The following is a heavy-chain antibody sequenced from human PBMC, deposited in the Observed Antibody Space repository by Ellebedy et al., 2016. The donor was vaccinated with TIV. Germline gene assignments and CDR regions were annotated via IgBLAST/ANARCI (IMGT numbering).Heavy chain of an antibody. CDR3: AKPADPSPGYSASWATYFDY. CDR2: ISSDGSRR. CDR1: GFTFRRYG. V-gene: IGHV3-30*18. Sequence: GESLKISXAASGFTFRRYGMHWVRQAPGKGLEWVARISSDGSRRNYADSVKDRFTISRDNSKNTLFLHMNILRTEDTAVYYCAKPADPSPGYSASWATYFDYWGQGTLVTVSS. D-gene: IGHD6-13*01. J-gene: IGHJ4*02.